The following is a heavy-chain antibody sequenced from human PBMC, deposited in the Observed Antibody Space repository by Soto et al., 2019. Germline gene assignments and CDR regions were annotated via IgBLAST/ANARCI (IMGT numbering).Heavy chain of an antibody. CDR1: GYTFTGYY. J-gene: IGHJ4*02. V-gene: IGHV1-2*04. CDR3: GREEYSSSSHTFDF. Sequence: VQMVQSGAEVKKPGASVKVSCKASGYTFTGYYMHWVRPAPGQGLEWMGWINPNSGGTNYAQKFQGCVTMTRDTSISTADRELSRLRSDDTAVYYCGREEYSSSSHTFDFWGQGTLVTVSS. CDR2: INPNSGGT. D-gene: IGHD6-6*01.